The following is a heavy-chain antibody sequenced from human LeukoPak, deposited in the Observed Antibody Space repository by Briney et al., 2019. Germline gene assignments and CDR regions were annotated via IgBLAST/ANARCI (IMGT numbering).Heavy chain of an antibody. CDR2: IYYSGST. J-gene: IGHJ5*02. V-gene: IGHV4-34*01. Sequence: SETLSLTCAVYGGSFSGYYWSWIRQPPGKGLEWIGSIYYSGSTYYNPSLKSRVTISVDTSKNQFSLKLSSVTAADTAVYYCARDHSRDFWSGYYGEEGWFDPWGQGTLVTVSS. CDR3: ARDHSRDFWSGYYGEEGWFDP. CDR1: GGSFSGYY. D-gene: IGHD3-3*01.